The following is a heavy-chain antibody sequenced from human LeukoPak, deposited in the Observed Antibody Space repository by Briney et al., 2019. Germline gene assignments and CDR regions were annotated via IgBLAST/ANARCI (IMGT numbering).Heavy chain of an antibody. CDR2: ISAYNGNT. Sequence: ASVEVSCTSSGYTFSNFGISWVRQAPGQGLEWMGWISAYNGNTNYAQRLQGRVTMTTDTSTSTAYMELRSLRSDDTAVYYCARDRDYGDYNTQDLFVYWGQGTLVTVSS. CDR3: ARDRDYGDYNTQDLFVY. CDR1: GYTFSNFG. V-gene: IGHV1-18*01. J-gene: IGHJ4*02. D-gene: IGHD4-17*01.